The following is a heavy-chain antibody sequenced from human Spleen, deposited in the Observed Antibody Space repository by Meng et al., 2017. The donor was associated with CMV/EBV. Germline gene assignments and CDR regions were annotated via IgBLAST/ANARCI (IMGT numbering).Heavy chain of an antibody. CDR1: GFTFSNYW. V-gene: IGHV3-74*01. Sequence: GESLKISCAASGFTFSNYWMHWVRQAPGKGLVWVSRRNSDGSSTSYADSVKGRFTISRDNAKNTLYLQMNSLRAEDTAVYYCARGFWSAPTMVVDYWGQGTLVTVS. CDR3: ARGFWSAPTMVVDY. CDR2: RNSDGSST. D-gene: IGHD3-3*01. J-gene: IGHJ4*02.